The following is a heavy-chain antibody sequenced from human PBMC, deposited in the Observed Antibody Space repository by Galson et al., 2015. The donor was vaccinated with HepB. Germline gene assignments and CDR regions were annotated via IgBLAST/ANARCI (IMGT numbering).Heavy chain of an antibody. CDR3: ARGGPYSSSWYVRDYYYYMDV. CDR1: GDSVSSNSAA. D-gene: IGHD6-13*01. Sequence: CAISGDSVSSNSAAWNWIRQSPSRGLEWLGRTHYRSKWYNDYAVSVKSRITINPDTSKNQFSLQLNSVTPEDTAVYYCARGGPYSSSWYVRDYYYYMDVWGKGTTVTVSS. V-gene: IGHV6-1*01. CDR2: THYRSKWYN. J-gene: IGHJ6*03.